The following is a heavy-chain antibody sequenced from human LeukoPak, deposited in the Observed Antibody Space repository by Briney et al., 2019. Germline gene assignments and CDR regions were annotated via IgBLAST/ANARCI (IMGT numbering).Heavy chain of an antibody. V-gene: IGHV1-18*01. CDR1: GYTFPNYL. D-gene: IGHD1-26*01. J-gene: IGHJ5*02. Sequence: GSVKVSCQASGYTFPNYLITWVRQAPGQGLEWMGWINPYDGNTNYAQKFQGRVTMPTDTSTRTAYMELKSPRSADTAVYYCAREFYGGSQTFGHWGQRTLPPVSS. CDR2: INPYDGNT. CDR3: AREFYGGSQTFGH.